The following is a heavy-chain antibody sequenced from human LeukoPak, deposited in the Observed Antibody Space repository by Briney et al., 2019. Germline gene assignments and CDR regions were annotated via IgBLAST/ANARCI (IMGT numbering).Heavy chain of an antibody. D-gene: IGHD1-26*01. CDR3: ARRKVGGTGDY. V-gene: IGHV3-23*01. CDR1: GFTFSNYG. CDR2: VSGNGGSS. J-gene: IGHJ4*02. Sequence: QPGGTLRLSCAASGFTFSNYGMSWVRQAPGKGLEWVSAVSGNGGSSFYADSVKGRFTISRDNSKNTLFLQVHSLRAEDSAIYYCARRKVGGTGDYWGQGTQVTVSS.